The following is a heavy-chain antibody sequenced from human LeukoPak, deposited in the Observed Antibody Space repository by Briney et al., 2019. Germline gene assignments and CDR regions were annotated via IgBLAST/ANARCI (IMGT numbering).Heavy chain of an antibody. Sequence: ASVKVSCKASGYTFTGYYMHWVRQAPGQGLEWMGWINPNSGGTNYAQKFQGRVTMTRDTSISTAYMGLSRLRSDDTAVYYCARDHVDIVVVVAATPNHFQHWGQGTLVTVSS. J-gene: IGHJ1*01. CDR3: ARDHVDIVVVVAATPNHFQH. V-gene: IGHV1-2*02. D-gene: IGHD2-15*01. CDR1: GYTFTGYY. CDR2: INPNSGGT.